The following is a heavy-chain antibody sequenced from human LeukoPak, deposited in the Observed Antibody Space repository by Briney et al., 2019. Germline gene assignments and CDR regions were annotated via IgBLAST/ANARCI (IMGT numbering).Heavy chain of an antibody. Sequence: VKVSCKASGYTFTGYYMHWVRQAPGQGLEWMGWINPNSGGTNYAQKFQGRVTMTRDTSISTAYTELSRLRSDDTAVYYCARQNCGGDCYFDYWGQGTLVTVSS. J-gene: IGHJ4*02. V-gene: IGHV1-2*02. CDR1: GYTFTGYY. CDR3: ARQNCGGDCYFDY. D-gene: IGHD2-21*01. CDR2: INPNSGGT.